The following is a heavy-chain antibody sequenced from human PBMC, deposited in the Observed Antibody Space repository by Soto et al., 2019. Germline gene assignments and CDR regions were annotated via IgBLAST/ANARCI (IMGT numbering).Heavy chain of an antibody. Sequence: GGSLRLSCAASGFTFSSYSMNWVRQAPGKGLEWVSYISSSSSTIYYADSVKGRFTISRDNAKNSLYLQMNSLRDEDTAVYYCAREARFLEWLSLNWFDPWGQGTLVTVSS. V-gene: IGHV3-48*02. CDR2: ISSSSSTI. D-gene: IGHD3-3*01. CDR3: AREARFLEWLSLNWFDP. CDR1: GFTFSSYS. J-gene: IGHJ5*02.